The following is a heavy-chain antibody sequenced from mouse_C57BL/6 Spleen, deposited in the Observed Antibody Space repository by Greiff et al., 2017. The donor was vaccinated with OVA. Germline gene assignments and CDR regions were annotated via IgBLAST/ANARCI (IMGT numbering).Heavy chain of an antibody. V-gene: IGHV5-15*01. Sequence: EVQGVESGGGLVQPGGSLKLSCAASGFTFSDYGMAWVRQAPRKGPEWVAFISNLAYSIYYADTVTGRFTISRENAKNTLYLEMSSLRSEDTAMYYCARHSTGTSFDYWGQGTTLTVSS. CDR3: ARHSTGTSFDY. CDR2: ISNLAYSI. D-gene: IGHD4-1*02. J-gene: IGHJ2*01. CDR1: GFTFSDYG.